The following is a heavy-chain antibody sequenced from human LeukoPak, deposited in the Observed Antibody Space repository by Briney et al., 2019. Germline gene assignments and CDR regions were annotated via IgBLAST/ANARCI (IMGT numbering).Heavy chain of an antibody. J-gene: IGHJ6*03. V-gene: IGHV4-38-2*02. CDR3: ARETSQKGAHYMDV. D-gene: IGHD3-16*01. CDR2: IHHSGST. CDR1: GYSISSGYY. Sequence: SETLSLTCIVSGYSISSGYYWGWIRQPPGKGLEWIGMIHHSGSTYYNPSLKSRVTISGDTSKNQFSLKLISVTAADTAVYYCARETSQKGAHYMDVWGKGTTVTISS.